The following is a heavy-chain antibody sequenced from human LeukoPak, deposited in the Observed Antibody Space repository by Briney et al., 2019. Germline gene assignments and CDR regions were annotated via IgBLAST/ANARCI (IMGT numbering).Heavy chain of an antibody. CDR3: AKELRIGYCSSTSCLDAFDI. J-gene: IGHJ3*02. V-gene: IGHV3-23*01. Sequence: GGSLRLSCAASGFTFSTYGMHWVRQAPGKGLKWVSAISGSGGSTYYADSVKGRFTISRDNSKNTLYLQMNSLRAEDTAVYYCAKELRIGYCSSTSCLDAFDIWGQGTMVTVSS. CDR1: GFTFSTYG. CDR2: ISGSGGST. D-gene: IGHD2-2*01.